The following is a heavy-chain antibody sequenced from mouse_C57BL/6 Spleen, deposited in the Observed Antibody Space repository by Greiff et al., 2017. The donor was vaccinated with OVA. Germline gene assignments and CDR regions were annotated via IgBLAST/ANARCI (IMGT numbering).Heavy chain of an antibody. J-gene: IGHJ4*01. D-gene: IGHD1-1*01. V-gene: IGHV1-50*01. Sequence: QVQLQQSGAELVKPGASVKLSCKASGYTFTSYWMQWVKQRPGQGLEWIGEIDPSDSYTNYNQKFKGKATLTVDTSSSTAYMQLSSLTSEDSAVYYCARVTVVATRAMDYWGQGTSVTVSS. CDR2: IDPSDSYT. CDR3: ARVTVVATRAMDY. CDR1: GYTFTSYW.